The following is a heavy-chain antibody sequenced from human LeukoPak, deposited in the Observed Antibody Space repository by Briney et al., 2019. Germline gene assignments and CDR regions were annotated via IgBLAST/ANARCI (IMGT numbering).Heavy chain of an antibody. J-gene: IGHJ4*02. D-gene: IGHD1-26*01. Sequence: ASVKVSCKASGYTFTGYYMHWVRQAPGQGLEWMGWINPNSGGTNYAQKFQGRVTMTRDTSISTAYMELSRLRSDDTAVYYCARDYIRMGATLPLTKWGQGTLVTVSS. CDR1: GYTFTGYY. CDR3: ARDYIRMGATLPLTK. CDR2: INPNSGGT. V-gene: IGHV1-2*02.